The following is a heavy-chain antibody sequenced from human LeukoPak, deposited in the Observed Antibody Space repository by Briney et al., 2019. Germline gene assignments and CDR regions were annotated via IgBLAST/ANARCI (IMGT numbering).Heavy chain of an antibody. V-gene: IGHV3-7*01. CDR3: ARHLSGVTGYTYGRGIDY. D-gene: IGHD5-18*01. CDR2: IKKDGSEK. J-gene: IGHJ4*02. CDR1: GFTFSSYW. Sequence: GGSLRLSCAASGFTFSSYWMSWVRQAPGKGLEWVANIKKDGSEKFYVDSVRGRFTISRDNAKTSLYLQMISLRAEDTAVYYCARHLSGVTGYTYGRGIDYWGQGTLVSVSS.